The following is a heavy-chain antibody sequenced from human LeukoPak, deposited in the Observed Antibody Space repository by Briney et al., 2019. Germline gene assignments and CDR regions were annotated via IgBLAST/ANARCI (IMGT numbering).Heavy chain of an antibody. Sequence: SVKVSCKASGGTFSSYAISWVRQAPGQGLEWMGGIIPIFGTANYAQKFQGRVTITADESTSTAYMELSSLRSEDTAVYYCARAVTHSLLWFGELLDWGQGTLVTVSS. D-gene: IGHD3-10*01. V-gene: IGHV1-69*13. CDR3: ARAVTHSLLWFGELLD. CDR2: IIPIFGTA. J-gene: IGHJ4*02. CDR1: GGTFSSYA.